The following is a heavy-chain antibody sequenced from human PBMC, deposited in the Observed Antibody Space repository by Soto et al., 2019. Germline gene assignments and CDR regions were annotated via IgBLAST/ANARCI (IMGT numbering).Heavy chain of an antibody. J-gene: IGHJ6*02. CDR1: GYTFTSYY. Sequence: ASVKVSCKASGYTFTSYYMHCVRQAPGQGLEWMGIINPSGGSTSYAQKFQGRVTMTRDTSTSTVYMELSSLRSEDTAVYYCARDGGDYMRSADVWGQGTTVTVSS. CDR2: INPSGGST. D-gene: IGHD3-10*01. V-gene: IGHV1-46*01. CDR3: ARDGGDYMRSADV.